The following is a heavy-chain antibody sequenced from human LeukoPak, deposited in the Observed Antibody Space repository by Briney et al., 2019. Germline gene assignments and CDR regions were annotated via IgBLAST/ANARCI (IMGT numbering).Heavy chain of an antibody. CDR3: VRDRSPGYFDY. D-gene: IGHD3-10*01. CDR2: ISSSHNNI. CDR1: GFTFSSYR. V-gene: IGHV3-21*01. Sequence: PGGSLRLSCAASGFTFSSYRMNWVRQAPGKGLDWVSSISSSHNNIYYADSVRGRFSISRDNAKNSLFLQMNSLRAEDTAVYYCVRDRSPGYFDYWGQGTLVTVSS. J-gene: IGHJ4*02.